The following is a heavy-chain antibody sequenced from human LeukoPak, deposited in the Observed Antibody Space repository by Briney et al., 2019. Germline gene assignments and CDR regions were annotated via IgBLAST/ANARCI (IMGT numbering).Heavy chain of an antibody. V-gene: IGHV1-2*02. D-gene: IGHD6-13*01. J-gene: IGHJ6*03. Sequence: ASVKVSCKASGYTFTRYYMHWVRQAPGQGLEWMGWINPNSGGTNYAQKFQGRVTMTRDTSISTAYMELSRLRSDDTAVYYCARTPLVAYSSRCYRLDYYYYMDVWGKGTTVTVSS. CDR1: GYTFTRYY. CDR3: ARTPLVAYSSRCYRLDYYYYMDV. CDR2: INPNSGGT.